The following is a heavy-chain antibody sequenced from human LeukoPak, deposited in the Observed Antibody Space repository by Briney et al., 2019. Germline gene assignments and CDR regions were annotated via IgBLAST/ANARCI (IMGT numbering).Heavy chain of an antibody. CDR2: IYPGDSDT. CDR3: ARHKADYDFRSGYYSSVWGDY. CDR1: GYSFTDYW. V-gene: IGHV5-51*01. J-gene: IGHJ4*02. Sequence: GESLKISCKGSGYSFTDYWIGWVRQMPGKGLEWMGIIYPGDSDTRYSPSFQGQVTISADKSISTAYLQWSSLKASDTAMYYCARHKADYDFRSGYYSSVWGDYWGQGTLVTVSS. D-gene: IGHD3-3*01.